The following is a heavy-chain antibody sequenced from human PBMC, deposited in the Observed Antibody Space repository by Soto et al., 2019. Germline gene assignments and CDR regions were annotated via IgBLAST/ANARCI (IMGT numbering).Heavy chain of an antibody. CDR2: IKSKTDGGTT. CDR3: TTGPYNSSWYPNYYYYGMDV. J-gene: IGHJ6*02. Sequence: PGGSLRLSCAASGFTFSNAWMSWVRQAPGKGLEWVGRIKSKTDGGTTDYAAPVKGRFTISRDDSKNTLYLQMNSLKTEDTAVYYCTTGPYNSSWYPNYYYYGMDVWGQGTTVTVSS. CDR1: GFTFSNAW. D-gene: IGHD6-13*01. V-gene: IGHV3-15*01.